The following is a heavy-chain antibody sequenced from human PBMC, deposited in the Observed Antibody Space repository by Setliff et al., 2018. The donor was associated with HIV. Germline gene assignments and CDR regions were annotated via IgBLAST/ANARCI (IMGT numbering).Heavy chain of an antibody. Sequence: GASVKVSCKPSEYSFTSYDINWVRQATGQGLEWMGWLNPNSHNTGYAQKFQGRVAMTWDTSISTAYMVLSNLKSEDTAVYYCATARRDYYDRGRRSHYYIDAWGKGTTVTV. CDR3: ATARRDYYDRGRRSHYYIDA. D-gene: IGHD3-22*01. V-gene: IGHV1-8*01. CDR1: EYSFTSYD. J-gene: IGHJ6*03. CDR2: LNPNSHNT.